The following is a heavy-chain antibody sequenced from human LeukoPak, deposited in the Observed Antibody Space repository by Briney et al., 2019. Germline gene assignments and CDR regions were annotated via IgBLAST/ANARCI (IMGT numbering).Heavy chain of an antibody. Sequence: AASVKVSCKASGYTFSSYDINWVRQATGQGFEWMGWMNPNSGFTGSAQKFQGRVAMTRNTSISTAYMELSSLRYEDTAVYYCARGGRPHSRVWFDYWGQGTLVTVSS. D-gene: IGHD3-16*01. CDR1: GYTFSSYD. V-gene: IGHV1-8*01. CDR3: ARGGRPHSRVWFDY. J-gene: IGHJ4*02. CDR2: MNPNSGFT.